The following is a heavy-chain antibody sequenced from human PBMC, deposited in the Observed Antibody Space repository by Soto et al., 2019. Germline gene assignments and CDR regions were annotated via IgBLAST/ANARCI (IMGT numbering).Heavy chain of an antibody. J-gene: IGHJ6*02. CDR1: GFTFSSYE. D-gene: IGHD3-3*01. Sequence: GGSLRLSCAASGFTFSSYEMNWVRRAPGKGLEWVSYISSSGSTIYYADSVKGRFTISRDNAKNSLYLQMNSLRAEDTAVYYCARGIVHYDFWSGYYYYYYGMDVWGQGTTVTVSS. V-gene: IGHV3-48*03. CDR3: ARGIVHYDFWSGYYYYYYGMDV. CDR2: ISSSGSTI.